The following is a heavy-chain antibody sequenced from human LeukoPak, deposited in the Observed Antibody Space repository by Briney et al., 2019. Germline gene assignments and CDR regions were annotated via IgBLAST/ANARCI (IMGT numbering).Heavy chain of an antibody. Sequence: ASVKVSCKASGYTCTSYGISWVRQAPGQGLEWMGWISAYNGNTNYAQKLQGRVTMTTDTSTSTAYMELSSLRSEDTAVYYCARARHPTPLYCSGGSCYSGFDYYYYGMDVWGQGTTVTVSS. CDR3: ARARHPTPLYCSGGSCYSGFDYYYYGMDV. D-gene: IGHD2-15*01. V-gene: IGHV1-18*01. CDR2: ISAYNGNT. CDR1: GYTCTSYG. J-gene: IGHJ6*02.